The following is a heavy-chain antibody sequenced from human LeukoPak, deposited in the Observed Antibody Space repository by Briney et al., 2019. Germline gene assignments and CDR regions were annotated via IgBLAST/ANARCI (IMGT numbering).Heavy chain of an antibody. CDR2: INHSGST. V-gene: IGHV4-34*01. J-gene: IGHJ4*02. CDR3: ARGIEPTVTIPSFIDY. CDR1: GGSFSGYY. D-gene: IGHD4-17*01. Sequence: SETLSLTCAVYGGSFSGYYWSWIRQPPGKGLEWIGEINHSGSTNYNPSLKSRVTISVDTSKNQFSLKLSSVTAADTAVYYCARGIEPTVTIPSFIDYWGQGTLVTVSS.